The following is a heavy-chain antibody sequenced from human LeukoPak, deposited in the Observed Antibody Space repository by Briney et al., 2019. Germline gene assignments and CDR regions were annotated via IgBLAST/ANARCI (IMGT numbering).Heavy chain of an antibody. V-gene: IGHV4-59*01. D-gene: IGHD2-2*01. CDR2: ISYSGTT. CDR1: GGSIRGYY. Sequence: SEALSLTCSVAGGSIRGYYWSWIRQPPGKGLEWIGFISYSGTTNFNHSLKSRVTISVDTSKNQFSLKLSSVTAADTAVYYCARYCSSTSCSGPYHFDCWGQGTLVTVSS. J-gene: IGHJ4*02. CDR3: ARYCSSTSCSGPYHFDC.